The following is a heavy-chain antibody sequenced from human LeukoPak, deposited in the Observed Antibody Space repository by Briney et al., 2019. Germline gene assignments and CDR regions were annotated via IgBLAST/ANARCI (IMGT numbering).Heavy chain of an antibody. V-gene: IGHV1-2*02. J-gene: IGHJ4*02. D-gene: IGHD4/OR15-4a*01. Sequence: ASVKVSCKASGYPFTNYYMHWVRQAPGLGFEWMGWINPKSGGTSYPQKFQGRLTITRDTSISTAYMELSRLRSDDTAVYYCVPSANYYYFDYWGQGTLVTVSS. CDR1: GYPFTNYY. CDR3: VPSANYYYFDY. CDR2: INPKSGGT.